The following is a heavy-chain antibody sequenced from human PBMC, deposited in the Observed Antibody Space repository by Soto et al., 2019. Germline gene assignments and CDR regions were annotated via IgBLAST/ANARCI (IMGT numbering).Heavy chain of an antibody. CDR2: VYYNGFT. D-gene: IGHD3-3*01. V-gene: IGHV4-39*01. J-gene: IGHJ5*02. Sequence: QLQLRESGPGLVKPSETLSLTCTVSGGSISSSNYYWAWIRQSPGKGLEWIGSVYYNGFTYYNRSLKSRVTIFVDTSKNQYSLKLTSVTAADTAVYYCARMGDFWSGPGELDPWGQGTLVTVSS. CDR3: ARMGDFWSGPGELDP. CDR1: GGSISSSNYY.